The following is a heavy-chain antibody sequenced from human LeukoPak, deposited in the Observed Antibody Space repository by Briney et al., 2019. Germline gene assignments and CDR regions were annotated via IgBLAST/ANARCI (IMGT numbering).Heavy chain of an antibody. CDR1: SYYISSGYY. V-gene: IGHV4-38-2*01. Sequence: PSETLSLTCAVSSYYISSGYYWDWIRQPPRKGLEWIGSIYHSGNTYYNPSLKSRVTISVDTSKNHFSLRLSSVTAADTAVYYCARQGQGYCSSIRCYLPLESWGQGTLVTVSS. CDR3: ARQGQGYCSSIRCYLPLES. D-gene: IGHD2-2*01. J-gene: IGHJ4*02. CDR2: IYHSGNT.